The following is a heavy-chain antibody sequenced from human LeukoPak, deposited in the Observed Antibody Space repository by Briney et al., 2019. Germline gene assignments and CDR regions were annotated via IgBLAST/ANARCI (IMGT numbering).Heavy chain of an antibody. CDR1: GGSISSSNW. CDR2: IYYSGST. Sequence: SETLSLTCAVSGGSISSSNWGSWVRQPPGKGLEWIGYIYYSGSTNYNPSLKSRVTISVDTSKNQFSLKLSSVTAADTAVYYCARVGGWEPTSSHFDYWGQGTLVTVSS. D-gene: IGHD1-26*01. CDR3: ARVGGWEPTSSHFDY. V-gene: IGHV4-4*02. J-gene: IGHJ4*02.